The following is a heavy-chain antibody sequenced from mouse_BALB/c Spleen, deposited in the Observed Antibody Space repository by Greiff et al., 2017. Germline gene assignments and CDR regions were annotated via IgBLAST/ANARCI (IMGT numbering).Heavy chain of an antibody. Sequence: VKLQESGAELVKPGASVKLSCKASGYTFTSYYMYWVKQRPGQGLEWIGEINPSNGGTNFNEKFKSKATLTVDKSSSTAYMQLSSLTSEDSAVYYCTISTMITTWFAYWGQGTLVTVSA. CDR3: TISTMITTWFAY. V-gene: IGHV1S16*01. CDR1: GYTFTSYY. J-gene: IGHJ3*01. CDR2: INPSNGGT. D-gene: IGHD2-4*01.